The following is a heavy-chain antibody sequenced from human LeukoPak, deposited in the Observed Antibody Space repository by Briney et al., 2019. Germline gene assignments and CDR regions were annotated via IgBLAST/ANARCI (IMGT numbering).Heavy chain of an antibody. CDR2: IYYSEST. CDR1: GGSISSSSYY. Sequence: SETLSLTCTVSGGSISSSSYYWGWIRQPPGKGLEWIASIYYSESTFYNPSLKSRVTISVDTSKNQFSLKLSSATAADTAVYYCARPGSSSGWYYFDYWGQGTLVTVSS. V-gene: IGHV4-39*01. CDR3: ARPGSSSGWYYFDY. D-gene: IGHD6-19*01. J-gene: IGHJ4*02.